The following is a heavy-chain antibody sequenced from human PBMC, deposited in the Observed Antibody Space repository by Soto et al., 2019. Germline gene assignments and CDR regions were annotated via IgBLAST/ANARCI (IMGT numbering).Heavy chain of an antibody. CDR3: XXXXXXXXXXXXXXXXXXXQDMDV. CDR2: ISWNSDFI. Sequence: EVQLVESGGGLVRPGKSLRLSCAASGFTFDDYAMHWVRQAPGKGLEWVSGISWNSDFIAYADSVKGRFTVSRDNAKDFLYLQMNSLRAEDTALYXXXXXXXXXXXXXXXXXXXXXQDMDVWGHGTTVT. V-gene: IGHV3-9*01. J-gene: IGHJ6*02. CDR1: GFTFDDYA.